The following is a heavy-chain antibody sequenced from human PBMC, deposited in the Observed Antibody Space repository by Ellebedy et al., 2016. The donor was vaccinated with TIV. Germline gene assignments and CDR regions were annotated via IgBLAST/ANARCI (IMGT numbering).Heavy chain of an antibody. CDR2: INPNSGGT. CDR1: GYTFTGYY. CDR3: ARDLGHLWFGELLSDYYYYYGMDV. Sequence: ASVKVSXXASGYTFTGYYMHWVRQAPGQGLEWMGWINPNSGGTNYAQKFQGRVTMTRDTSISTAYMELSRLRSDDTAVYYCARDLGHLWFGELLSDYYYYYGMDVWGQGTTVTVSS. J-gene: IGHJ6*02. V-gene: IGHV1-2*02. D-gene: IGHD3-10*01.